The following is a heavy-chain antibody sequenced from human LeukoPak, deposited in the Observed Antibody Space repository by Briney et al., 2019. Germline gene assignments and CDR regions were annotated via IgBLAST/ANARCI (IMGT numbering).Heavy chain of an antibody. V-gene: IGHV3-33*01. CDR2: IWYDGSNK. CDR1: GFTFSGFG. D-gene: IGHD4-23*01. CDR3: ARGRGADYGGNSGYFDY. Sequence: GGSLRLSCAASGFTFSGFGMHWVRQAPGKGLEWVAVIWYDGSNKYYADSVKGRFTISRDNPKNTLYVQMNRLRAEDTAVYYCARGRGADYGGNSGYFDYWGQGTLVTVTS. J-gene: IGHJ4*02.